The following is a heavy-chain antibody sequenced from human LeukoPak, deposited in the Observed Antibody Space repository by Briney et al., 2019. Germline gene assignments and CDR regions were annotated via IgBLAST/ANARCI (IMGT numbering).Heavy chain of an antibody. CDR1: GYSFTSYW. CDR2: IYPGDSDT. CDR3: ARRSMVRGVILPYDY. V-gene: IGHV5-51*01. J-gene: IGHJ4*02. Sequence: GESLKISCKGSGYSFTSYWIGWVRQMPGKGLEWMGVIYPGDSDTRYSPSFQGQVTISADKSISTAYLQWSSLKASDTAMYYCARRSMVRGVILPYDYWGQGTLVTVSS. D-gene: IGHD3-10*01.